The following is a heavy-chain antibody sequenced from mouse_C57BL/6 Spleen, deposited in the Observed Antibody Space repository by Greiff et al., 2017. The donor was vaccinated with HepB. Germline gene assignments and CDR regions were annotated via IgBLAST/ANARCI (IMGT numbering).Heavy chain of an antibody. V-gene: IGHV2-6-1*01. CDR2: IWSDGST. Sequence: VQRVESGPGLVAPSQSLSITCTVSGFSLTSYGVHWVRQPPGKGLEWLVVIWSDGSTTYNSALKSRLSISKDNSKSQVFLKMNSLQTDDTAMYYWARHLYDYDVDYAMDYWGQGTSVTVSS. CDR1: GFSLTSYG. D-gene: IGHD2-4*01. J-gene: IGHJ4*01. CDR3: ARHLYDYDVDYAMDY.